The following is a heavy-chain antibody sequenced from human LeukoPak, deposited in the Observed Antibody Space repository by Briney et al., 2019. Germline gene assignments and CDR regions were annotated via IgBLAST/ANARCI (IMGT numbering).Heavy chain of an antibody. CDR1: GYTFTGYY. D-gene: IGHD5-18*01. CDR2: INPNSGGT. J-gene: IGHJ4*02. CDR3: ARGSRHTAMVKTGLGY. V-gene: IGHV1-2*02. Sequence: GASVKVSCKASGYTFTGYYMHWVRQAPGQGLEWMGWINPNSGGTNYAQKFQGRVTMTRDTSISTAYMELSRLRSDDTAVYYCARGSRHTAMVKTGLGYWGQGTLVTVSS.